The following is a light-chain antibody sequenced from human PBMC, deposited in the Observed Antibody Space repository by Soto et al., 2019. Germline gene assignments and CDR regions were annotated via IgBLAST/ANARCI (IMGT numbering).Light chain of an antibody. CDR2: GPS. CDR3: QQYNNWPRT. CDR1: QSVSG. J-gene: IGKJ1*01. Sequence: EIVLTQSPGTLSLSHEEGVTLSCRASQSVSGMAWYQHKPGQAPRLLIYGPSTRATGIPARFSGSGSGTEFTLTISSLQSEDFALYYCQQYNNWPRTFGQGTKVDI. V-gene: IGKV3-15*01.